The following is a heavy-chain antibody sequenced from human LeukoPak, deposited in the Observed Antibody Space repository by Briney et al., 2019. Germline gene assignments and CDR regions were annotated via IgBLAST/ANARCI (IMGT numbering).Heavy chain of an antibody. CDR1: GGTFSSYA. CDR3: ARATTVQMAPYYFDY. Sequence: SCKASGGTFSSYAISWVRQAPGKGLEWVSAISRRGDRTFYADSVKGRFTISRDSSIDTLFLQMNSLRVEDTAVYYCARATTVQMAPYYFDYWGQGTLVTVSS. J-gene: IGHJ4*02. CDR2: ISRRGDRT. V-gene: IGHV3-23*01. D-gene: IGHD1-14*01.